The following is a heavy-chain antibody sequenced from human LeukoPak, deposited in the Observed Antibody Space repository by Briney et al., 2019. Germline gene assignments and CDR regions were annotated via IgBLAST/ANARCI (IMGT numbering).Heavy chain of an antibody. V-gene: IGHV3-7*02. D-gene: IGHD1-1*01. CDR2: IKQDGSDK. Sequence: GGSLRLSCAASGFTFSSYWMSWVRQAPGKGLEWVANIKQDGSDKNYVDSVKGRFTISKDNAKNLLSLEMNGLRAEDTAVYYCATYKDQLRTVYFDYWGQGTLVTVSS. CDR3: ATYKDQLRTVYFDY. J-gene: IGHJ4*02. CDR1: GFTFSSYW.